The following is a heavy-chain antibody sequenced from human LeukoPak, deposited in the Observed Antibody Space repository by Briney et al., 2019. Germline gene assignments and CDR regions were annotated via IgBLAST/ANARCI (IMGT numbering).Heavy chain of an antibody. CDR2: IKSDGITI. Sequence: GGSLRLSCAASGFTFSNYMMHWVRQAPGKGLVWVSRIKSDGITITYADSVKGRFTISRDNAKNTLYLQMNSLRAEDTAVYYCLRDLDWSLDQWGQGTLVTVSS. V-gene: IGHV3-74*01. J-gene: IGHJ4*02. CDR3: LRDLDWSLDQ. D-gene: IGHD3-9*01. CDR1: GFTFSNYM.